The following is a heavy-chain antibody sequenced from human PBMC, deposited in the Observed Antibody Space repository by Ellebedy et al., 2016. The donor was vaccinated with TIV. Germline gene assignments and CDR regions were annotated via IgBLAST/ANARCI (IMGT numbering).Heavy chain of an antibody. Sequence: SETLSLTXTVSGGSISSYYWSWIRQPAGKGLEWIGRIYTSGSTNYNPSLKSRVTMSVDTSKNQFSLKLSSVTAADTAVYYCARVKYYYDSSGYYLLYGMDVWGQGTTVTVSS. J-gene: IGHJ6*02. CDR1: GGSISSYY. V-gene: IGHV4-4*07. CDR2: IYTSGST. D-gene: IGHD3-22*01. CDR3: ARVKYYYDSSGYYLLYGMDV.